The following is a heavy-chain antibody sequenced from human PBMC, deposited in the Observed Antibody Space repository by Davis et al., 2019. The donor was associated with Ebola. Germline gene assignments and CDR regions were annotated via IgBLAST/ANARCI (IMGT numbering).Heavy chain of an antibody. CDR3: ASGGYCTGGVCYGGY. D-gene: IGHD2-8*02. V-gene: IGHV4-34*01. CDR1: GGSFSGYY. Sequence: PSETLSLTCAVYGGSFSGYYWSWIRQPPGKGLEWIGEINHSGSTNYNPSLKSRVTISVDTSKNQFSLKLSSVTAADTAVYYCASGGYCTGGVCYGGYWGQGNLVTVSS. J-gene: IGHJ4*02. CDR2: INHSGST.